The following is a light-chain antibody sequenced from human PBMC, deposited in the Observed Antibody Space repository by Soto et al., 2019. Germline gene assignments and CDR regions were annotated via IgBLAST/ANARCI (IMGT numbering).Light chain of an antibody. CDR2: DAS. J-gene: IGKJ4*01. V-gene: IGKV3-11*01. Sequence: EIVLTQSPAALSLSPGERATLSCRASQSIGTYLVWYQQKPGHAPRLLIYDASNRATGIPVRFSGSGSGTDFTLTISSLEPEDFAVYYCQQRGSFPLTFGGGTKVYIK. CDR1: QSIGTY. CDR3: QQRGSFPLT.